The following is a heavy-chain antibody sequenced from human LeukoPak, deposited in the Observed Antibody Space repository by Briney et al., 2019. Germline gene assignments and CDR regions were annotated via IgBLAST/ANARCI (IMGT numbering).Heavy chain of an antibody. CDR2: IIPIFGTA. D-gene: IGHD2-2*02. CDR3: ARVRYCSSSSCYTASYYYYMDV. V-gene: IGHV1-69*05. Sequence: GASVKVSCKASGGTFSRYAISWVRQAPGQGLEWMGGIIPIFGTANYAQKFQGRVTITTDESTSTAYMELSSLRSEDTAVYYCARVRYCSSSSCYTASYYYYMDVWGKGTTVTVSS. CDR1: GGTFSRYA. J-gene: IGHJ6*03.